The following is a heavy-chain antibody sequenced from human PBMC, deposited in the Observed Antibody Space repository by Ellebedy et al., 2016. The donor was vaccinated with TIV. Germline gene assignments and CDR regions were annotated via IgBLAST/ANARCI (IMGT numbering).Heavy chain of an antibody. D-gene: IGHD2-21*02. CDR3: ARDSAYCGGDCYYDAFDI. CDR1: GFTFSNYA. CDR2: ISGSGGST. V-gene: IGHV3-23*01. Sequence: GGSLRLSCAASGFTFSNYAMSWVRQAPGKGLEWVSTISGSGGSTSYADSVKGRFTISRDNAKNSLYLQMNSLRDEDTAVYYCARDSAYCGGDCYYDAFDIWGQGTMVTVSS. J-gene: IGHJ3*02.